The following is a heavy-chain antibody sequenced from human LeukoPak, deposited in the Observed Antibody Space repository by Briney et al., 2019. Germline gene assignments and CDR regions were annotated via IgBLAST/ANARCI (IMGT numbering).Heavy chain of an antibody. CDR2: IYYSGST. Sequence: PSETLSLTCTVSGGSISSYYWSWIRRPPGKGLEWIGYIYYSGSTNYNPSLKSRVTISVDTSKNQFSLKLSSVTAADTAVYYCARLSRVVINAYFDYWGQGTLVTVSS. J-gene: IGHJ4*02. D-gene: IGHD3-3*01. CDR1: GGSISSYY. V-gene: IGHV4-59*08. CDR3: ARLSRVVINAYFDY.